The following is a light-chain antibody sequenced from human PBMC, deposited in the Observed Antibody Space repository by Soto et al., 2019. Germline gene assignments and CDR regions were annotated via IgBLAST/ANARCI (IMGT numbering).Light chain of an antibody. CDR3: HQTYSPPLT. CDR1: QSISNY. Sequence: DVQMTQPPCSLSASVGDRFTITCLSSQSISNYLNWYQQNPGKPPRVLIYGATNVQSGVPSRFSGSGSGTDFTLTISNLRPEDFATYYCHQTYSPPLTFGQGTRLEIK. J-gene: IGKJ5*01. V-gene: IGKV1-39*01. CDR2: GAT.